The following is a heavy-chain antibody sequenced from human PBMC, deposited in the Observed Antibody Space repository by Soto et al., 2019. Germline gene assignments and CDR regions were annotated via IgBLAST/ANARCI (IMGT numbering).Heavy chain of an antibody. CDR3: AKDRPTSYYYDSSGYYLGNYFDY. V-gene: IGHV3-30*18. CDR1: GFTFSSYG. D-gene: IGHD3-22*01. J-gene: IGHJ4*02. CDR2: ISYDGSNK. Sequence: SLRLSCAASGFTFSSYGMHWVRQAPGKGLEWVAVISYDGSNKYYADSVKGRFTISRDNSKNTLYLQMNSLRAEDTAVYYCAKDRPTSYYYDSSGYYLGNYFDYWGQGTLVTVS.